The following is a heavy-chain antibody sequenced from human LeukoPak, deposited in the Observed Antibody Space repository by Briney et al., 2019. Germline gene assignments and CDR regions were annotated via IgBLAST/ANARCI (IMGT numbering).Heavy chain of an antibody. D-gene: IGHD2-2*01. V-gene: IGHV1-2*02. J-gene: IGHJ3*02. CDR3: ARGRGGYCSSTSCNPTAFDI. Sequence: GASVKVSCKASGYTFTGYYMHWVRQAPGQGLEWMGWINPNSGGTNYAQKFQGRVTMTRDTSISTAYMELSRLRSDDTAVYYCARGRGGYCSSTSCNPTAFDIWGQGTMVTVSS. CDR2: INPNSGGT. CDR1: GYTFTGYY.